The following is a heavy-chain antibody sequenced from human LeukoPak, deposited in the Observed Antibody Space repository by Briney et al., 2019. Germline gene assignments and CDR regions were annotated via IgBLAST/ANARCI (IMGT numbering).Heavy chain of an antibody. CDR2: IKTDGSDM. J-gene: IGHJ4*02. Sequence: GRSLRLSCAASGFTFSSYGMHWVRQAPGKGLVWVAAIKTDGSDMQYADSVKGRFAISRDNAKNTVYLQMNSLRDEDTAVYYCVRDQTVFTILDYWGQGTLVTVSS. CDR1: GFTFSSYG. CDR3: VRDQTVFTILDY. D-gene: IGHD4-17*01. V-gene: IGHV3-74*03.